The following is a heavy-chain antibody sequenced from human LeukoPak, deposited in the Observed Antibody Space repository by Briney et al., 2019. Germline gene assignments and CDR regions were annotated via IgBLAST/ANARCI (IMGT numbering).Heavy chain of an antibody. V-gene: IGHV4-30-4*07. CDR2: IYYSGST. D-gene: IGHD5-18*01. CDR1: GGSISSGGYS. CDR3: ARRIQLWYYWYFDL. J-gene: IGHJ2*01. Sequence: SQTLSLTCAVSGGSISSGGYSWSWIRQPPGKGLEWIGYIYYSGSTNYNPSLKSRVTISVDTSKNQFSLKLSSVTAADTAVYYCARRIQLWYYWYFDLWGRGTLVTVSS.